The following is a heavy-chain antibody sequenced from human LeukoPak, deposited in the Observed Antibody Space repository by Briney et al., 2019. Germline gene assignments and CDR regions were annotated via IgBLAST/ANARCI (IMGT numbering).Heavy chain of an antibody. J-gene: IGHJ2*01. D-gene: IGHD2-2*02. CDR3: ARVDRSGYCSSTSCYTDWYFDL. V-gene: IGHV4-30-4*08. CDR2: IYYSGST. CDR1: GGSISSGDYY. Sequence: PSQTLSLTCTVSGGSISSGDYYWSWIRQPPGKGLEWIGYIYYSGSTYYNPSLKSRVTISVDTSKNQFSLKLSSVTAADTAVYYCARVDRSGYCSSTSCYTDWYFDLWGRGTLVTVSS.